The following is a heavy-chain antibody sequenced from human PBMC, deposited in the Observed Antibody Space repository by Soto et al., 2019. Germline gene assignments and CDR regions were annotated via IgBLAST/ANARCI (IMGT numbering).Heavy chain of an antibody. D-gene: IGHD3-9*01. CDR2: IYYSGST. V-gene: IGHV4-61*01. CDR1: GGSVSSGNYY. J-gene: IGHJ4*02. Sequence: QVQLQESGPGLVKPSETLSLTCTVSGGSVSSGNYYWSWIRQPPGKGLEWIGCIYYSGSTNYNPSLKSRVTISVDKSKNQFSLKLSSVTAADTAVYYCARSITFDWLFFDYWGQGTLVTVSS. CDR3: ARSITFDWLFFDY.